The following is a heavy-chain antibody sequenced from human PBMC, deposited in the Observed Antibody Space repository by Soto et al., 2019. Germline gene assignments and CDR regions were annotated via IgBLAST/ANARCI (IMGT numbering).Heavy chain of an antibody. V-gene: IGHV1-2*02. Sequence: GSSVKVSCKASGDTFTANYIHWVRQAPGQGFEWMGWINPKSGGTKYPQKFQGRVTMTRDTSLSTVYMTLTRLSSEDKAVYYWGRALARGGGSAGCDYWGQGTLVAVSS. CDR3: GRALARGGGSAGCDY. J-gene: IGHJ4*02. CDR1: GDTFTANY. D-gene: IGHD1-26*01. CDR2: INPKSGGT.